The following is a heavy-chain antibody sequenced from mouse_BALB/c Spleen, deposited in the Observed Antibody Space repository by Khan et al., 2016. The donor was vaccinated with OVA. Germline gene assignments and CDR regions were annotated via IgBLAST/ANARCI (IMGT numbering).Heavy chain of an antibody. D-gene: IGHD3-3*01. CDR1: GYTFTDYA. Sequence: QVQLQQSGAELVRPGVSVKISCKGSGYTFTDYAMHWVKQSHAKSLEWIGIISTYYGDADYNQKFKGKATMTVDKYSSTADMEHARLSSEDAAIYYCGRGGRFAYWGQGTLVTVSA. J-gene: IGHJ3*01. CDR3: GRGGRFAY. V-gene: IGHV1S137*01. CDR2: ISTYYGDA.